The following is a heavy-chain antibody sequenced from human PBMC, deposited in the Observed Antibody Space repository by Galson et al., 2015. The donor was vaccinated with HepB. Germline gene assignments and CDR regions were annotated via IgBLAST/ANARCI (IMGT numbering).Heavy chain of an antibody. V-gene: IGHV4-34*01. CDR1: GGSFSGYF. J-gene: IGHJ5*02. CDR2: INHAGGT. CDR3: ARSGYINSWSTTGDCFDP. D-gene: IGHD6-13*01. Sequence: LSLTCHVYGGSFSGYFWTWIRQPPGKGLEWIGEINHAGGTNYNPSLKSRVSMSVDAPKNQFSLKMSSVTAADTAVYYCARSGYINSWSTTGDCFDPWGQGTLVTVSS.